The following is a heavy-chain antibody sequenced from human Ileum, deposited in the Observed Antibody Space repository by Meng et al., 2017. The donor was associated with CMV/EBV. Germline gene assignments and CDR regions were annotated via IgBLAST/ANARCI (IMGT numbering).Heavy chain of an antibody. CDR2: IRYDGSNK. D-gene: IGHD2-2*02. V-gene: IGHV3-30*02. CDR1: GFTFSSYG. Sequence: GESLKISCAASGFTFSSYGMHWVRQAPGKGLERVAFIRYDGSNKYYADSEKGRFTISRDNSKNTLYLQMNSLRTEDTAVYYCAKDEDSVYQVLYDWGQGTLVTVSS. J-gene: IGHJ4*02. CDR3: AKDEDSVYQVLYD.